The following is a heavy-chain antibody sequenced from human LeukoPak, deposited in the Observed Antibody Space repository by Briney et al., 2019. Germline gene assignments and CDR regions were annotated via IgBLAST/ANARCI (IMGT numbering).Heavy chain of an antibody. D-gene: IGHD3-22*01. V-gene: IGHV3-21*01. Sequence: GGSLRLSCAASGFTFSSYSMNWVRQAPGKGLEWVSSISSSSSYIYYVDSVKGRFTISRDNAKNSLYLQMNSLRAEDTAVYYCARDMSYYYDSSGYYYGDFDYWGQGTLVTVSS. CDR2: ISSSSSYI. CDR3: ARDMSYYYDSSGYYYGDFDY. J-gene: IGHJ4*02. CDR1: GFTFSSYS.